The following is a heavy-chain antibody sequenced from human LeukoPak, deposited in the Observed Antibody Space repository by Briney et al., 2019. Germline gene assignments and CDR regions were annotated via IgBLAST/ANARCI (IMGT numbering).Heavy chain of an antibody. J-gene: IGHJ4*02. CDR1: GGSISSSSYY. Sequence: SETLSLTCTVSGGSISSSSYYWGWIRQPPGKGLEWIGSVHYSGTTYYNPSLKSRVTISVDTSKNQFSLKLSSVTAADTAVYYCARGKAIGTLDYWGQGTLVTVSS. V-gene: IGHV4-39*07. CDR3: ARGKAIGTLDY. CDR2: VHYSGTT.